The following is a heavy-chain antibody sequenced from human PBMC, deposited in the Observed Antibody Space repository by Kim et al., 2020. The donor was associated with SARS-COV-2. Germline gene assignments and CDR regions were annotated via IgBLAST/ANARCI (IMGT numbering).Heavy chain of an antibody. J-gene: IGHJ4*02. CDR2: T. D-gene: IGHD2-21*01. V-gene: IGHV1-46*01. CDR3: ARDASLIPFDY. Sequence: TTYARKFQGRVSMTSDTSTSTLYMELRSLRSEDTAVYYCARDASLIPFDYWGQGTLVSVSS.